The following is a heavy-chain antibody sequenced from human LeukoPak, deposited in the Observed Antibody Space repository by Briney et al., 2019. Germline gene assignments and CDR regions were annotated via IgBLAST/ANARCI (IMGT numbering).Heavy chain of an antibody. Sequence: SETLSLTCTVSGGSISSSSYYWGWLRQPPGKGLEWIGSIYYSGSTYYNPSLKSRVTISVDTSKNQFSLKLSSVTAADTAVYYCARHGYCSSTSCRGAGNWFDPWGQGTLVTVSS. J-gene: IGHJ5*02. D-gene: IGHD2-2*03. V-gene: IGHV4-39*01. CDR2: IYYSGST. CDR3: ARHGYCSSTSCRGAGNWFDP. CDR1: GGSISSSSYY.